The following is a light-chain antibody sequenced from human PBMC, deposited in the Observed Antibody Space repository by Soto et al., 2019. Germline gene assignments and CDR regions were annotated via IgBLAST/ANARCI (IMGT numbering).Light chain of an antibody. Sequence: DIVMTQSPLSLPVTPGEPASISCRSSQSLLHSNGYNYLNWYLQKPGQSPQLLVYLSSHRASGVPDRFSGGGSGTDFTLKISRVEAEDVGVYYCMQALQSPSTFGQGTKLEI. J-gene: IGKJ2*02. CDR3: MQALQSPST. CDR1: QSLLHSNGYNY. V-gene: IGKV2-28*01. CDR2: LSS.